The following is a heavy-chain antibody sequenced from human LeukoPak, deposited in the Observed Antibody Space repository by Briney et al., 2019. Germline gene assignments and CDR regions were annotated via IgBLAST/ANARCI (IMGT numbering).Heavy chain of an antibody. CDR1: GFTFSSYW. D-gene: IGHD3-10*01. CDR2: SNSDGSST. Sequence: GGSLRLSCAASGFTFSSYWMHWVRQAPGKGLVWVSRSNSDGSSTSYADSVKGRFTISRDNAKNTLYLQMNSLRAEDTAVYYCARDVIPHYYGSGSYYNAYNWFDPWGQGTLVTVSS. CDR3: ARDVIPHYYGSGSYYNAYNWFDP. V-gene: IGHV3-74*01. J-gene: IGHJ5*02.